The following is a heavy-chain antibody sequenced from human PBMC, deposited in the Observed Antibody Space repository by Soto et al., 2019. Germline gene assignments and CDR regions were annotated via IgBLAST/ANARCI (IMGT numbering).Heavy chain of an antibody. Sequence: PGGSLRFSCAASGFTFSNYAMSWVRRAPGRGLEWVSTISGSGANTYYPDSVKGRFTISRDNSKNTLYLQMNSLRAEDTAVYYCAKDWELTDPWGQGTLVTVSS. D-gene: IGHD1-26*01. V-gene: IGHV3-23*01. CDR3: AKDWELTDP. CDR2: ISGSGANT. J-gene: IGHJ5*02. CDR1: GFTFSNYA.